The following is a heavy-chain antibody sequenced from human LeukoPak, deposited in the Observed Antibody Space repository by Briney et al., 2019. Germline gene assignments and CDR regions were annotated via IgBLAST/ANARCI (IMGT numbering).Heavy chain of an antibody. V-gene: IGHV1-8*01. Sequence: ASVKVSCEASGYTFTSYDINWVRQATGQGLEWMGWMNPNSGNTGYAQKFQGRVTMTRNTSISTAYMELSSLRSEDTAVYYCARGLGMATIYYYYYYGMDVWGQGTTVTVSS. CDR3: ARGLGMATIYYYYYYGMDV. CDR2: MNPNSGNT. D-gene: IGHD5-24*01. CDR1: GYTFTSYD. J-gene: IGHJ6*02.